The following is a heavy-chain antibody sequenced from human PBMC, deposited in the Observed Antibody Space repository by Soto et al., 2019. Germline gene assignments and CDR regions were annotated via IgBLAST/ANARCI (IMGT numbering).Heavy chain of an antibody. V-gene: IGHV4-30-2*01. D-gene: IGHD3-3*01. CDR2: IYHSGST. J-gene: IGHJ4*02. CDR3: ARGGVGVDRFDY. Sequence: QLQLQESGSGLVKPSQTLSLTCAVSGGSISSGGYSWSWIRQPPGKGLEWIGYIYHSGSTYYTPSLKSRVTISVDRSKHQFSLKLSSVTAADTAVYYRARGGVGVDRFDYWGQGTLVTVSS. CDR1: GGSISSGGYS.